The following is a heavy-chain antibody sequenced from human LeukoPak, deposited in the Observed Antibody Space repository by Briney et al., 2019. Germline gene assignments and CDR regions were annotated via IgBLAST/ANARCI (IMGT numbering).Heavy chain of an antibody. CDR1: GFTVSDNY. Sequence: GGSLRLSCAASGFTVSDNYMTWVRQAPGKGLEWVSSIYSAGATHYAESVRGRFTISRDNSKNTLYLQMNSLRAEDMAVYYCARIEWERLGRAFDIWGQGTMVTVSS. CDR2: IYSAGAT. CDR3: ARIEWERLGRAFDI. D-gene: IGHD1-26*01. V-gene: IGHV3-53*01. J-gene: IGHJ3*02.